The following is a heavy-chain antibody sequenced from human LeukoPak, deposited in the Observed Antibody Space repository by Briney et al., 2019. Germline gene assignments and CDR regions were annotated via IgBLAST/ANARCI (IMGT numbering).Heavy chain of an antibody. J-gene: IGHJ6*02. Sequence: GASVKVSCKASGYTFTSYGISWVRQAPGQGLEWMGWISAYNSNTNYAQKLQGRVTMTTDTSTSTAYMELRSLRSDDTAVYYCARGNGYSYGYPFYYYYGMDVWGQGTTVTVSS. V-gene: IGHV1-18*01. D-gene: IGHD5-18*01. CDR3: ARGNGYSYGYPFYYYYGMDV. CDR1: GYTFTSYG. CDR2: ISAYNSNT.